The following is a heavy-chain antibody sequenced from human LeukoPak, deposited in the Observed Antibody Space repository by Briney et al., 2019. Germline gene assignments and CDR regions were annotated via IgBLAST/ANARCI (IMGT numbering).Heavy chain of an antibody. D-gene: IGHD2-15*01. CDR1: GGSISSYY. V-gene: IGHV4-59*01. Sequence: SETLSLTCTVSGGSISSYYWTWIRQPPGKGLEWIGYIQNSESTDYNPAFKSRATISLDTSKNQVSLRLSSVTSADTAVYYCARDWWLGSPSLQGYFFGLDVWGQGTTVTVSS. CDR3: ARDWWLGSPSLQGYFFGLDV. J-gene: IGHJ6*02. CDR2: IQNSEST.